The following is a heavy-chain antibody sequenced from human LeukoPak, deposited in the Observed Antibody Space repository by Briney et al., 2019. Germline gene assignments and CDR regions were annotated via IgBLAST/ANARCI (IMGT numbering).Heavy chain of an antibody. CDR1: GYTFTSYD. CDR3: ARSRVSSSVYYYYYMDV. J-gene: IGHJ6*03. D-gene: IGHD6-13*01. V-gene: IGHV1-8*01. Sequence: ASVTVSCKASGYTFTSYDINGVRQATGQGLEWMGWMNPNSGNTGYAQKFQGRVTMTRHTSISTAYMELSSLRSEDTAVYYCARSRVSSSVYYYYYMDVWGKGTPVTVSS. CDR2: MNPNSGNT.